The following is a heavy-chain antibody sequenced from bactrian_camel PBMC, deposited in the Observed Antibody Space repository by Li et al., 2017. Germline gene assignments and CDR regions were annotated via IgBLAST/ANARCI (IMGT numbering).Heavy chain of an antibody. CDR2: IYSEDSST. CDR3: VTPHGPSVYGEGFGY. D-gene: IGHD4*01. CDR1: RLTFGRYY. J-gene: IGHJ6*01. V-gene: IGHV3-2*01. Sequence: HVQLVESGGGLMQPGGSLRLSCATSRLTFGRYYIRWVRQAPGKGLEWVSSIYSEDSSTYYADSVKGRFTISSAGSTLYLQMNSLKPGDTAVYYCVTPHGPSVYGEGFGYWGQGTQVTVS.